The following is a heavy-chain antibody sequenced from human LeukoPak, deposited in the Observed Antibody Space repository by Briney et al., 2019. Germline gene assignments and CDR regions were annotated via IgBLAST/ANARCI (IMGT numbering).Heavy chain of an antibody. CDR3: VRDGRGYCGSTSCRPFDS. V-gene: IGHV3-48*03. J-gene: IGHJ4*02. D-gene: IGHD2-2*01. CDR1: GFTFRSYA. Sequence: GGSLRLSCAASGFTFRSYAMTWVRQAPGKGLEPVSYISGSGNSISYADSVRGRFTISRDNAKNSLFLQMNSLRVEDTAVYYCVRDGRGYCGSTSCRPFDSWGRGTQVTVSS. CDR2: ISGSGNSI.